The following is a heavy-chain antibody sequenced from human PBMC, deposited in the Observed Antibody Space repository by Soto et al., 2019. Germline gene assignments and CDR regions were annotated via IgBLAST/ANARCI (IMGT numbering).Heavy chain of an antibody. V-gene: IGHV4-34*01. CDR3: ASRGPLGYDFWSGYPPEY. Sequence: KPSETLSLTCAVYGGSFSGYYWSWIRQPPGKGLEWIGEINHSGSTNYNPSLKSRVTISVDTSKNQFSLKLSSVTAADTAVYYCASRGPLGYDFWSGYPPEYWGQGTLVTVSS. D-gene: IGHD3-3*01. J-gene: IGHJ4*02. CDR1: GGSFSGYY. CDR2: INHSGST.